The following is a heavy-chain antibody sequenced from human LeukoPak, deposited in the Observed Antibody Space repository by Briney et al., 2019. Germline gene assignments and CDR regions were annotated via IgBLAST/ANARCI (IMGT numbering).Heavy chain of an antibody. CDR2: IIPIFGTA. J-gene: IGHJ4*02. D-gene: IGHD6-19*01. CDR3: ARLGYSSGGDY. V-gene: IGHV1-69*05. CDR1: GGTFSSYA. Sequence: ASVKVSCKASGGTFSSYAISWVRQAPGQGLEWMGGIIPIFGTANYAQKFQGRVTMTRDTSISTAYMELSRLRSDDTAVYYCARLGYSSGGDYWGQGALVTVSS.